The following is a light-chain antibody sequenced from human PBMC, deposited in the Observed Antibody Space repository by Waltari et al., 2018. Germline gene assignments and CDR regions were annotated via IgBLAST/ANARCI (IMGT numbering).Light chain of an antibody. V-gene: IGKV2-29*02. J-gene: IGKJ2*03. CDR2: RVS. CDR1: QSLLHSNGNTY. Sequence: DIVLTHTPVSLPVTPGEPASISCRSTQSLLHSNGNTYLYWYLQKPGQPPRLLIYRVSNRFSGVPDRFTGSGSGTDFTLKISRVEAEDVGVYYCMQGLQTPYSFGQGTKVEIK. CDR3: MQGLQTPYS.